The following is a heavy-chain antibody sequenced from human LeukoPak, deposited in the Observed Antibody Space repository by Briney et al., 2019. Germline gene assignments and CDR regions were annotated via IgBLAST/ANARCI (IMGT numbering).Heavy chain of an antibody. Sequence: GGSLRLSCAASGFSFGGYGMHWVRQTPHKGLEWVAVIGHDGSFKDFRDSVKGRFTISRANSKNILFLQMNTLRVDDTAIYYCARDLGMGSYFDYWGQGTQVTVSS. V-gene: IGHV3-33*01. CDR3: ARDLGMGSYFDY. CDR2: IGHDGSFK. CDR1: GFSFGGYG. J-gene: IGHJ4*02. D-gene: IGHD6-13*01.